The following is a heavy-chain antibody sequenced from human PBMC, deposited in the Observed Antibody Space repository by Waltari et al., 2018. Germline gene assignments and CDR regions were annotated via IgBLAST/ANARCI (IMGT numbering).Heavy chain of an antibody. J-gene: IGHJ4*02. V-gene: IGHV3-30*18. CDR1: GFTFSSYG. D-gene: IGHD2-2*01. Sequence: QVQLVESGGGVVQPGRSLRLSCAASGFTFSSYGMHWVRQAPGKGLEWVAVISYDGSNKYYADSVKGRFTISRDNSKNTLYLQMNSLRAEDTAVYYCAKVGLNCSSTSCYPPNGDYWGQGTLVTVSS. CDR2: ISYDGSNK. CDR3: AKVGLNCSSTSCYPPNGDY.